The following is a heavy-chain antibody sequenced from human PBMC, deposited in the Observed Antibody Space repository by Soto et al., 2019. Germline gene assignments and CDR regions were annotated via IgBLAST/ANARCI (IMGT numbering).Heavy chain of an antibody. V-gene: IGHV1-3*01. J-gene: IGHJ4*02. Sequence: GASVKVSCKASGYTFTSYAMHWVRQAPGQRLEWMGWINAGNGNTKYSQKFQGRVTITRDTSASTAYMELSSLRSEDTAVYYCIHYGSGSYSTDYWGPGTLVTVSS. CDR3: IHYGSGSYSTDY. D-gene: IGHD3-10*01. CDR2: INAGNGNT. CDR1: GYTFTSYA.